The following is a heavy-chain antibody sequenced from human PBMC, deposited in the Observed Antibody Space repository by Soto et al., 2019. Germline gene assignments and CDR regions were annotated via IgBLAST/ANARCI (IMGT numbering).Heavy chain of an antibody. CDR2: VIPIFGTA. D-gene: IGHD6-13*01. J-gene: IGHJ6*02. V-gene: IGHV1-69*13. CDR1: GGTVSSYA. Sequence: SGKVSCRASGGTVSSYAISGVRQAPGQGLEWMGGVIPIFGTANYAQKFQGRVTITADESTSTAYMELSRLRSEDTAVYYCASASEAAAGPYYYYYYGMDVWGQGTTVTVSS. CDR3: ASASEAAAGPYYYYYYGMDV.